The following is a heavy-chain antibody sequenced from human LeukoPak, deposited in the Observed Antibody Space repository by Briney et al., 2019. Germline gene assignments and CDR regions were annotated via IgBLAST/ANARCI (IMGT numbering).Heavy chain of an antibody. CDR2: ISSSSSYI. V-gene: IGHV3-21*01. CDR1: GFTFSSYS. D-gene: IGHD1-26*01. CDR3: ARDRGSYYPHYYFDY. Sequence: GGSLRLSCAASGFTFSSYSMNWVHQAPGKGLEWVSSISSSSSYIYYADSVKGRFTISRDNAKNSLYLQMNSLRAEDTAVYYCARDRGSYYPHYYFDYWGQGTLVTVSS. J-gene: IGHJ4*02.